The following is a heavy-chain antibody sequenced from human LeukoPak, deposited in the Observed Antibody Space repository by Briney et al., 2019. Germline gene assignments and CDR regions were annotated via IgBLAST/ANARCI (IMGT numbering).Heavy chain of an antibody. D-gene: IGHD1-26*01. CDR3: ARIPSGSYGIFDY. Sequence: SGTLSLTCAVSGGSISSSNWWSWIRQPPGKGLEWIGEIYHSGSANQNPSLKSRVSMSLDKSKNQFSLRLTSVTAEDTAVYYCARIPSGSYGIFDYWGQGTLVTVSS. J-gene: IGHJ4*02. CDR1: GGSISSSNW. V-gene: IGHV4-4*02. CDR2: IYHSGSA.